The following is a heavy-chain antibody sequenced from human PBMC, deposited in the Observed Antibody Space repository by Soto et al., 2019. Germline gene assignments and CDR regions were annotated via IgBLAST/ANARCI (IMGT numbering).Heavy chain of an antibody. J-gene: IGHJ4*02. CDR1: GFTLSSYY. CDR3: AGGSGWLFDS. V-gene: IGHV3-7*03. Sequence: PGGSLRLSCAAHGFTLSSYYMTWVRQAPGKGLEWVANIKQDGSEKFYADSVKGRFSISRDNAKNSLYLQMNSLRAEDTAVYYCAGGSGWLFDSWGQGTPVTVSS. CDR2: IKQDGSEK. D-gene: IGHD6-19*01.